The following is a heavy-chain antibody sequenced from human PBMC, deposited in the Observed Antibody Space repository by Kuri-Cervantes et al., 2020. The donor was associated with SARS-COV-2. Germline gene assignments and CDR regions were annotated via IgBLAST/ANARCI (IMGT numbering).Heavy chain of an antibody. V-gene: IGHV4-59*12. CDR1: GGSISSYY. CDR3: ARVPEGGYSFQH. Sequence: GSLRLSCTVSGGSISSYYWSWIRQPPGKGLEWIGYIYYSGSTNYNPSLKSQVTISVDTSKNQFSLKLSSVTAADTAVYYCARVPEGGYSFQHWGQGTLVTVSS. D-gene: IGHD6-13*01. J-gene: IGHJ1*01. CDR2: IYYSGST.